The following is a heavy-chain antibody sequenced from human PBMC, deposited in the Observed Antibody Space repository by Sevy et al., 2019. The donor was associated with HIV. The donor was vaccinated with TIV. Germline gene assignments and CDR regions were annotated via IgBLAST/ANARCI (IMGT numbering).Heavy chain of an antibody. J-gene: IGHJ4*02. CDR2: LKSDVYGGTV. V-gene: IGHV3-49*04. CDR3: TRWKAAQSIFDY. D-gene: IGHD6-13*01. Sequence: GESLKIYCTASGFTFGDYCMSWVRQAPGKGLEWVAFLKSDVYGGTVDHAASVRGRFVISRDDSKTIAYLQMNDLKTEDTGVYYCTRWKAAQSIFDYWAQGALVTVSS. CDR1: GFTFGDYC.